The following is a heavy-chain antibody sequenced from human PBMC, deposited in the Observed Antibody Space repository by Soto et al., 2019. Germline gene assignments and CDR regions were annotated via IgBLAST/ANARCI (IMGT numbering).Heavy chain of an antibody. D-gene: IGHD1-7*01. J-gene: IGHJ6*02. CDR1: GYSFISYW. CDR3: ARHRTAGTTIDGMDV. CDR2: IYPGDSDT. V-gene: IGHV5-51*01. Sequence: PGESLKISCKGSGYSFISYWIGWVRQMPGKGLKWMGIIYPGDSDTRYNPSFQGQVTLSADKSISTAYLQWSSLKASDTGMYYCARHRTAGTTIDGMDVWGQGTTVTVSS.